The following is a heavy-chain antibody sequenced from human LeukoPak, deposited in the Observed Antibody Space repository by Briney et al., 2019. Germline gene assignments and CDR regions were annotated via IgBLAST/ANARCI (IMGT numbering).Heavy chain of an antibody. CDR3: AKVPQWSSFRFFDY. CDR2: ISGSGGST. D-gene: IGHD6-13*01. V-gene: IGHV3-23*01. Sequence: GGSLRLSCAASGFTFRSYGMSWVRQAPGKGLEWVSAISGSGGSTYYADSVKGRFTISRDNSKNTLYLQMNSLRAEDTAVYYCAKVPQWSSFRFFDYWGQGTLVTVSS. J-gene: IGHJ4*02. CDR1: GFTFRSYG.